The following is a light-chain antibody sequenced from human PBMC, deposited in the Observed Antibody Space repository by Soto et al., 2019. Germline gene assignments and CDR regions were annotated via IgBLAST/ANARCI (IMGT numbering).Light chain of an antibody. J-gene: IGKJ2*01. CDR1: QSVSSN. Sequence: EIVMTQSPATLSVSPGERATLSCRASQSVSSNLAWYQQKPGQAPRLLIHGASTRATGIPARFSGSGSGTEFTLTISSLQSEDSAVYYCQHYGSSPPYTFGQGTKLKIK. CDR2: GAS. V-gene: IGKV3D-15*01. CDR3: QHYGSSPPYT.